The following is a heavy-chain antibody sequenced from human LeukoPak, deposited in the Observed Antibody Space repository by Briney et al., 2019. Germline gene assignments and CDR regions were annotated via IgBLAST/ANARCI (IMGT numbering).Heavy chain of an antibody. Sequence: GGSLRLSCAASGFTFSDYYIDWVRQAPGKGLEWVAVISYDGSNKYYADSVKGRFTISRDNSKNTLYLQMNSLRAEDTAVYYCARGGKSITMIVVAWGQGTLVTVSS. CDR1: GFTFSDYY. D-gene: IGHD3-22*01. V-gene: IGHV3-30-3*01. J-gene: IGHJ4*02. CDR2: ISYDGSNK. CDR3: ARGGKSITMIVVA.